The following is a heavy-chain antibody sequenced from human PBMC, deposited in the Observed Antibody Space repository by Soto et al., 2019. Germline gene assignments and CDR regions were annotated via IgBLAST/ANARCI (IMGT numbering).Heavy chain of an antibody. D-gene: IGHD3-3*01. CDR2: ISSSSSYI. Sequence: GGSLRLSCAASGFTFSSYSMNWVRQAPGKGLEWVSSISSSSSYIYYADSVKGRFTISRDNAKNSLYLQMNSLRAEDTAVYYCASARNFWSGYYLKGRYYFDYWGQGTLVTVSS. J-gene: IGHJ4*02. V-gene: IGHV3-21*01. CDR3: ASARNFWSGYYLKGRYYFDY. CDR1: GFTFSSYS.